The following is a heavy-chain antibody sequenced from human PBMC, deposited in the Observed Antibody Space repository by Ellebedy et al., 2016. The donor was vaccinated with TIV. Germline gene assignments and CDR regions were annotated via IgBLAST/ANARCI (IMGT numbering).Heavy chain of an antibody. J-gene: IGHJ4*02. V-gene: IGHV3-20*04. CDR1: GFSFDEYG. D-gene: IGHD2-2*01. CDR3: ARVPKTSWYYFDY. Sequence: GESLKISCAVSGFSFDEYGLAWIRQAPGKGLEWVTGIEWNGDTTGYADSVKGRFIVSRDKGKNSLFLQMKIQSAEDTALYFCARVPKTSWYYFDYWGQGTLVTVSS. CDR2: IEWNGDTT.